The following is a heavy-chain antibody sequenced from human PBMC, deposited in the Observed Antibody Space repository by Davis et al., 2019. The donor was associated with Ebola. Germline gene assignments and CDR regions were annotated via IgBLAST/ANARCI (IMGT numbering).Heavy chain of an antibody. J-gene: IGHJ4*02. CDR2: ISSSSSYI. V-gene: IGHV3-21*01. Sequence: SLKISCAASGFSFSSYWMSWVRQAPGKGLEWVSSISSSSSYIYYADSVKGRFTISRDNAKNSLYLQMNSLRDEDTAVYYCARGDRIDDYFEYWGQGALVTVSS. CDR3: ARGDRIDDYFEY. CDR1: GFSFSSYW.